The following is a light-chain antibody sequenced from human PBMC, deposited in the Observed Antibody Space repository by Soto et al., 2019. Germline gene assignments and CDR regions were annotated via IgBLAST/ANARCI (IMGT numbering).Light chain of an antibody. CDR1: SSDVGGYNY. V-gene: IGLV2-14*01. J-gene: IGLJ3*02. CDR3: SAYTSSSTLV. Sequence: QSVLTQPASVSGSPGQSITISCTGTSSDVGGYNYVSWYRHHPGKAPKLIIYEVTNRPSGVSNRFSGSKSANTASLTISGLQPEDEADYYCSAYTSSSTLVFGGGTKLTVL. CDR2: EVT.